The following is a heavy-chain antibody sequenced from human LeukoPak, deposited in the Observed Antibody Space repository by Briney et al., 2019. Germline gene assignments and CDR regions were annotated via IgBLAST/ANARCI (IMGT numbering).Heavy chain of an antibody. Sequence: KLSETLSLTCAVYGGSFSGHYWSWIRQPPGKGLEWIGEIYHSGSTNYNPSLKSRVTISVDTSKTQFSLTLSSVTAADTAVYYCARGAVESGIDYWGQGTLVTVSS. CDR1: GGSFSGHY. D-gene: IGHD5-24*01. CDR2: IYHSGST. V-gene: IGHV4-34*01. CDR3: ARGAVESGIDY. J-gene: IGHJ4*02.